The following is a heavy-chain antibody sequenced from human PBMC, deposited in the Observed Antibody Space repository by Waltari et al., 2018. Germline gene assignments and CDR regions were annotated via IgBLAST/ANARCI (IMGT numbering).Heavy chain of an antibody. J-gene: IGHJ6*02. D-gene: IGHD2-2*01. CDR2: IYYNGAT. V-gene: IGHV4-59*11. CDR3: ARDRVVPADEPDYYGLDV. Sequence: QVHLQESGPGQVKPSETLSLTCDVSRGSIRSHYWSWIRRPPGKGLEWIGYIYYNGATNYNPALMSRGTISVDTAKNQFSLKLSSVTAADTAVYYCARDRVVPADEPDYYGLDVWGQGTTVTVSS. CDR1: RGSIRSHY.